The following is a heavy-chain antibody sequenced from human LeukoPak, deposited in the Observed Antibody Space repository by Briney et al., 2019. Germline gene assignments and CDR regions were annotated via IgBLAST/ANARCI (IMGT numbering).Heavy chain of an antibody. D-gene: IGHD6-19*01. CDR2: INHSGST. Sequence: SETLSLTCAVYGGSFSGYYWSWIRQPPGKGLEWIGEINHSGSTNYNPSLKSRVTISVDTSKNQFSLKLSSVTAADTAVYYCARRKGYSSGWYRAADAFDIWGQGTMVTVSS. J-gene: IGHJ3*02. CDR3: ARRKGYSSGWYRAADAFDI. CDR1: GGSFSGYY. V-gene: IGHV4-34*01.